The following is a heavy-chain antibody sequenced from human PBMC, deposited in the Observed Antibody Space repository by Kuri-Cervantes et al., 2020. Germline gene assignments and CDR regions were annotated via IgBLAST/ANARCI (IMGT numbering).Heavy chain of an antibody. Sequence: GGSLRLSCAASGFTFSSYAMHWVRQAPGKGLEWLAVISYDGSNKYYADSVKGRFTISRDSSKNTLYLQMNSLRAEDTAVYYCTRDSYDSLRYYGMDVWGQGTTVTVSS. D-gene: IGHD3-3*01. CDR2: ISYDGSNK. J-gene: IGHJ6*02. CDR3: TRDSYDSLRYYGMDV. CDR1: GFTFSSYA. V-gene: IGHV3-30*01.